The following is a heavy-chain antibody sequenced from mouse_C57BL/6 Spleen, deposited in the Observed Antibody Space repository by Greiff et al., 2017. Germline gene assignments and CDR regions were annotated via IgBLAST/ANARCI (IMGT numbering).Heavy chain of an antibody. CDR2: INPSTGGT. V-gene: IGHV1-42*01. J-gene: IGHJ4*01. CDR1: GYSFTGYY. Sequence: EVQLQQSGPELVKPGASVKISCKASGYSFTGYYMNWVKQSPEKSLEWIGEINPSTGGTTYNQTFKAKATLTVDKSSSTAYMQLKSLTSEDSAVYYCARSRELGYARDYWGQGTSVTVSS. CDR3: ARSRELGYARDY.